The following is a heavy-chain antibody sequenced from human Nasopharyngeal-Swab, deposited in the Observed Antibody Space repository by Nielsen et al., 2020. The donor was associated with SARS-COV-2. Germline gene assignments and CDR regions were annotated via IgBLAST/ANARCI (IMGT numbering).Heavy chain of an antibody. CDR3: ASCSSTSFFDAFDI. J-gene: IGHJ3*02. CDR1: GGTFSSYA. V-gene: IGHV1-69*05. CDR2: IIPIFGTA. D-gene: IGHD2-2*01. Sequence: SVKVSCKASGGTFSSYAISWVRQAPGQGLEWMGGIIPIFGTANYAQKLQGRVTMTTDTSTSTAYMELRSLRSDDTAVYYCASCSSTSFFDAFDIWGQGTMVTVSS.